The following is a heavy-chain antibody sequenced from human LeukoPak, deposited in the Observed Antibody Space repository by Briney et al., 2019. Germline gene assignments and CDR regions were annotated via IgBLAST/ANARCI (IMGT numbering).Heavy chain of an antibody. CDR2: ISSSGSTI. CDR3: ARVGIAAAAPAYYYYGLDV. J-gene: IGHJ6*02. CDR1: GFTFSDYY. D-gene: IGHD6-13*01. Sequence: PGGSLRLSCGAPGFTFSDYYMSWIRQAPGKGLEWVSYISSSGSTIYYADSVKGRFTISRDNAKNSLYLQMNSLRAEDTAVYYCARVGIAAAAPAYYYYGLDVWGLGTTVTVSS. V-gene: IGHV3-11*01.